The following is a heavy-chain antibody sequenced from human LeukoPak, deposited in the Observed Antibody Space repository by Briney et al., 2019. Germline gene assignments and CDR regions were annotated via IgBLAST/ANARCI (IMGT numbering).Heavy chain of an antibody. J-gene: IGHJ3*02. CDR2: IRYDGNNK. CDR3: GKVYYDFWSGPSLGVFDI. Sequence: TGGSLRLSCAASGFTFSTYGMHWVRQAPSKGLEWVAFIRYDGNNKYYADSVKGRFTISRDNSKNTLYLQMNSLRAEDTAVYYCGKVYYDFWSGPSLGVFDIWGQGTMLTVSS. CDR1: GFTFSTYG. V-gene: IGHV3-30*02. D-gene: IGHD3-3*01.